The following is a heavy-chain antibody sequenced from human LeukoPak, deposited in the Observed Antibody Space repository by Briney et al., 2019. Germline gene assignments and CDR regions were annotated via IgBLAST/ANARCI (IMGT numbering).Heavy chain of an antibody. V-gene: IGHV4-34*01. CDR3: VTGYYNPLDY. J-gene: IGHJ4*02. D-gene: IGHD3-9*01. CDR1: GGSFSGCY. CDR2: INHSGST. Sequence: PSETLSLTCAVYGGSFSGCYWSWIRQPPGKGLEWIGEINHSGSTNYNPSLKSRVTISVDTSKNQFSLKLSSVTAADTAVYYCVTGYYNPLDYWGQGTLVTVSS.